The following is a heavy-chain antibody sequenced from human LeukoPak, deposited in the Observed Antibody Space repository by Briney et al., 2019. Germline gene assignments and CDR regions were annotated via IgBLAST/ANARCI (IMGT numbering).Heavy chain of an antibody. V-gene: IGHV1-69*01. J-gene: IGHJ4*02. D-gene: IGHD3-9*01. CDR2: IIPIFGTA. CDR3: ARAEGRTFGWLLIPYY. Sequence: SVKDSCKASGGTFSSYAISWVRQAPGQGLEWMGGIIPIFGTANYAQKFQGRVTITADESTSTAYMELSSLRSEDTAVYYCARAEGRTFGWLLIPYYWGQGTLVTVSS. CDR1: GGTFSSYA.